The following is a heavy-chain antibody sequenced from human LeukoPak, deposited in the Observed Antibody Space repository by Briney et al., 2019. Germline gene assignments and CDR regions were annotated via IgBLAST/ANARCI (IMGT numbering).Heavy chain of an antibody. CDR1: GGSISSYY. CDR3: ARVGNPLVTVFAWFDP. J-gene: IGHJ5*02. V-gene: IGHV4-4*07. Sequence: PSETLSLTCTVSGGSISSYYWSWIRQPAGKGLEWIGRIYTSGSTNYNPSLKSRVTISVDTSKNQFSLKLSSVTAADTAVYYCARVGNPLVTVFAWFDPWGQGTLVTVSS. D-gene: IGHD3-3*01. CDR2: IYTSGST.